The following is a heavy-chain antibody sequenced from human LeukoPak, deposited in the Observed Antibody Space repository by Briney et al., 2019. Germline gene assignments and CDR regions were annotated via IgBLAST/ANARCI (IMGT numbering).Heavy chain of an antibody. CDR1: GFTFSDSW. V-gene: IGHV3-7*01. J-gene: IGHJ6*02. Sequence: GGSLRLSCAPSGFTFSDSWMSWVRQAPGKGLEWVANMDQDGSEKDYVDSVKGRFTISRDNARNSLYLQMGSLRAEDTAVYYCATYTHWVAGDVWGQGTTVTVSS. CDR3: ATYTHWVAGDV. D-gene: IGHD3-16*01. CDR2: MDQDGSEK.